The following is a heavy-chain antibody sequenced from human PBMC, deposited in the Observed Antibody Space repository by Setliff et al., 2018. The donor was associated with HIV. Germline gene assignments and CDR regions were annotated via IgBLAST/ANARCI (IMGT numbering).Heavy chain of an antibody. V-gene: IGHV4-4*07. CDR2: IDAGGPT. Sequence: SETLSLTCTVSGASISSYYWSWIRQPAGKGLEWIGQIDAGGPTKYSPSLKSRVTISVETSRKEFFLELNSVTAADSAVYYCARGRIVGGAWYFFDYWGQGTLVTVSS. J-gene: IGHJ4*02. CDR1: GASISSYY. D-gene: IGHD1-26*01. CDR3: ARGRIVGGAWYFFDY.